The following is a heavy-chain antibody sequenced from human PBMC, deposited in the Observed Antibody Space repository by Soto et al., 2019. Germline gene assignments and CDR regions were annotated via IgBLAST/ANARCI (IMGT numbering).Heavy chain of an antibody. CDR3: ARQKRDAQGAYDI. Sequence: PXGALKISCKACGYSFTSYWINWVRQMPGKGLEWMGRIDPTDSYTNYSPSFQGHVTVSTDKSISTAYLQWSSLKASDTAMYCCARQKRDAQGAYDIWGQGTMVTVSS. CDR1: GYSFTSYW. J-gene: IGHJ3*02. V-gene: IGHV5-10-1*01. CDR2: IDPTDSYT.